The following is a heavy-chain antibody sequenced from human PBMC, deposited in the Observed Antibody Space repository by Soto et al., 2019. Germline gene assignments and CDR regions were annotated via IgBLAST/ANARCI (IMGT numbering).Heavy chain of an antibody. Sequence: PPGKGLEWICSIHQSGSPYYNPSLKSRLTMSIDLSKKQFSLRLSSVTAADTAVFYCARGAPRGSVPVLAFLRNRSLDL. CDR2: IHQSGSP. V-gene: IGHV4-38-2*02. J-gene: IGHJ2*01. CDR3: ARGAPRGSVPVLAFLRNRSLDL. D-gene: IGHD3-10*01.